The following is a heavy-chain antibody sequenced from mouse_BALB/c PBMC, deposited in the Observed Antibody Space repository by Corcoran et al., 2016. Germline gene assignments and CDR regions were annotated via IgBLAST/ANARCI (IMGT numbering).Heavy chain of an antibody. D-gene: IGHD1-2*01. V-gene: IGHV1S136*01. CDR1: GYTFTSYV. CDR2: INPYNDGT. J-gene: IGHJ3*01. CDR3: ARVIKITTAGFAY. Sequence: EVQLQQSGPELVKSGASVKMSCKASGYTFTSYVMHWVKQKPGQGLEWIGYINPYNDGTKYNEKFKGKATLTSDKSSSTAYMELSSLTSEDSAVYYCARVIKITTAGFAYWGQGTLVTVSA.